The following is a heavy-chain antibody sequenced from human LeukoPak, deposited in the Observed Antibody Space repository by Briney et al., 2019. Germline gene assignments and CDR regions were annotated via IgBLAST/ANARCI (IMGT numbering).Heavy chain of an antibody. CDR1: GFTFSSYG. J-gene: IGHJ4*02. D-gene: IGHD6-13*01. CDR2: IRYDGSNK. CDR3: AKAPPGGSWYYFDY. V-gene: IGHV3-30*02. Sequence: GGSLRLSCAASGFTFSSYGMHWVRQAPGKGLEWVAFIRYDGSNKYYADSVKGRFTISRDNSKNTLYLQMNSLRAEDAAVYYCAKAPPGGSWYYFDYWGQGTLVTVSS.